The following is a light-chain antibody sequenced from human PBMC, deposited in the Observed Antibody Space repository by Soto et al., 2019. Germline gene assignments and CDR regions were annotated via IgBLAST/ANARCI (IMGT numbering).Light chain of an antibody. CDR2: DAS. J-gene: IGKJ2*01. CDR3: QQRSKWPPYT. CDR1: QSVSSY. V-gene: IGKV3-11*01. Sequence: EIVLPQSPATLSLSPGERATLSCRASQSVSSYLAWYQQKPGQAPRLLIYDASNRATGIPARFSGSGSGTDFTLTISSLEPEEFAVYYCQQRSKWPPYTFGQGTKLEIK.